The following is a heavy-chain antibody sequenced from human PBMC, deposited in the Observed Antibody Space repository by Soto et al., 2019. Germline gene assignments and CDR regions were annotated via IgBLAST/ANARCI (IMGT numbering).Heavy chain of an antibody. Sequence: QVQLQESGPGLVKPSETLSLSCTVSGGSISSYYWSWFRQSPGKRMEWIGYVHHSWGSSYNPSLPSRAAISLDTSKSQFSLKVTSVAATDTAVYYCARQGFGPLHGLVDVWGQGTTVTVSS. CDR1: GGSISSYY. D-gene: IGHD3-10*01. J-gene: IGHJ6*02. V-gene: IGHV4-59*08. CDR3: ARQGFGPLHGLVDV. CDR2: VHHSWGS.